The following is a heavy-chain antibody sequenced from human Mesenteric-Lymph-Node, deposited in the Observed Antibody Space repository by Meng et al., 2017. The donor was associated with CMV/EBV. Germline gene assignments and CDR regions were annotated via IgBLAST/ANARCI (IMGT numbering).Heavy chain of an antibody. CDR3: ARGHYYDSGGYSGGWRY. CDR1: GYTFTSYG. J-gene: IGHJ4*02. CDR2: ISAYNGNT. Sequence: ASVKVSCKASGYTFTSYGISWVRQAPGQGLEWMGWISAYNGNTNYAQKLQGRVTMTTDTSTSTAYMELRSLRSDDTAVYYCARGHYYDSGGYSGGWRYWGQGTLVTVSS. V-gene: IGHV1-18*01. D-gene: IGHD3-22*01.